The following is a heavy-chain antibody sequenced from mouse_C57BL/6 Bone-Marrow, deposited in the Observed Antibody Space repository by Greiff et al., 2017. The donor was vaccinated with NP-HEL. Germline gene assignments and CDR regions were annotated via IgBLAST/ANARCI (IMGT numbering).Heavy chain of an antibody. CDR3: ARLGDYDYFDY. D-gene: IGHD2-4*01. Sequence: VQVVESGAELVRPGTSVKVSCKASGYAFTNYLIEWVKQRPGQGLEWIGVINPGSGGTNYNEKFKGKATLTADKSSSTAYMQLSSLTSEDSAVYFCARLGDYDYFDYWGQGTTLTVSS. V-gene: IGHV1-54*01. CDR2: INPGSGGT. CDR1: GYAFTNYL. J-gene: IGHJ2*01.